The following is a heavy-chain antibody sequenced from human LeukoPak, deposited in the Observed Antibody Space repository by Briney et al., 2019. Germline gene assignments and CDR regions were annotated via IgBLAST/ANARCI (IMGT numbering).Heavy chain of an antibody. J-gene: IGHJ3*02. V-gene: IGHV3-48*02. CDR2: ISSSSNTR. CDR1: GFTFSGYG. CDR3: SRGSRNAFDI. Sequence: PRGSLRLSCAASGFTFSGYGMNWVGQSPGKGLEWVSYISSSSNTRYYADSVKGRFTISRDNARNSLYLQMNSLGDEDTAVYYCSRGSRNAFDIWGQGTVLTVSS.